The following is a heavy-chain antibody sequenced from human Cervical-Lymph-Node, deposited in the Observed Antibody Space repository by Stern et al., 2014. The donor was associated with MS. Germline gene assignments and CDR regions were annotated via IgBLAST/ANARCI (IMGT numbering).Heavy chain of an antibody. CDR3: ARGSKLRYDFDV. D-gene: IGHD4-23*01. V-gene: IGHV4-61*02. Sequence: VQLLESGPGLVKPSQTLSLTCTVSGGSISGGAYFWNWIRQPSGKELEWIGRVYTSGNTKYSPSLASRVTISIDTSQSQFSLKLNSLTAADTAVYYCARGSKLRYDFDVWGQGTMVTVSS. J-gene: IGHJ3*01. CDR1: GGSISGGAYF. CDR2: VYTSGNT.